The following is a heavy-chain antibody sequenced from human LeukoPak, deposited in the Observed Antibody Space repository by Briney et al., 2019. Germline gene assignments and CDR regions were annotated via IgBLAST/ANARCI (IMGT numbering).Heavy chain of an antibody. J-gene: IGHJ2*01. CDR2: ITGSSTWT. Sequence: PGGFLRLSCEASGFTFGTYGMTWVRQAPGKGLEWVSGITGSSTWTYYGDSVRGRFTISRDNSKNTLHLQMNNLTADDTAIYYCARELVALGTGYFDLWGRGTRITVSS. CDR3: ARELVALGTGYFDL. D-gene: IGHD7-27*01. V-gene: IGHV3-23*02. CDR1: GFTFGTYG.